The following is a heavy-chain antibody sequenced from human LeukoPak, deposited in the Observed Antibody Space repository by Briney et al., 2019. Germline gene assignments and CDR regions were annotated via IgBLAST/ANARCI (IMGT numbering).Heavy chain of an antibody. V-gene: IGHV3-23*01. J-gene: IGHJ3*02. CDR3: ARDDFGLQIAFDI. D-gene: IGHD3-10*01. Sequence: GGSLRLSCAASGFTFSSYAMSWVRQAPGKGLEWVSGISAGGGTTNYANSVKGRFTISRDNAKNSLYLQMNSLRAEDTAVYYCARDDFGLQIAFDIWGQGTMVTVSS. CDR1: GFTFSSYA. CDR2: ISAGGGTT.